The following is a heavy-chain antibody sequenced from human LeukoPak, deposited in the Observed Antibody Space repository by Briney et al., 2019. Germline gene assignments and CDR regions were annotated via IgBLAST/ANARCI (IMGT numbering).Heavy chain of an antibody. J-gene: IGHJ5*02. CDR1: GFTFSSFS. Sequence: GGSLRLSCAASGFTFSSFSMIWVRQAPGKGLEWVSSTSSSSAYTFYAESGKGRFTISRDNAKNSLFLQMNSLRAEDTAVYYCARVGSSTSGPFDPWGQGTLVTVSS. CDR2: TSSSSAYT. V-gene: IGHV3-21*04. D-gene: IGHD2-2*01. CDR3: ARVGSSTSGPFDP.